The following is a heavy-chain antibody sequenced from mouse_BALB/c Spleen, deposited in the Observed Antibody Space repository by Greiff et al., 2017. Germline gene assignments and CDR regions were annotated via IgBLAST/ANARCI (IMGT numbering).Heavy chain of an antibody. Sequence: VQLQQPGAELVKPGASVKLSCKASGYTFTSYWMHWVKQRPGQGLEWIGEINPSNGRTNYNEKFKSKATLTVDKSSSTAYMQLSSLTSEDSAVYYCASSYGNYTYYFDYWGQGTTLTVSS. V-gene: IGHV1S81*02. J-gene: IGHJ2*01. CDR1: GYTFTSYW. D-gene: IGHD2-1*01. CDR2: INPSNGRT. CDR3: ASSYGNYTYYFDY.